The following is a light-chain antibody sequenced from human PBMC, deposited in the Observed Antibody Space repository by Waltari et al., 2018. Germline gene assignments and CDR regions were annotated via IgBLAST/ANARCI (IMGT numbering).Light chain of an antibody. CDR3: QYYFLYSRG. V-gene: IGKV1-5*03. CDR1: ESIGDW. J-gene: IGKJ2*03. Sequence: DIQMTQFPSTLSASVGDRVTITCRASESIGDWMAWYQQEPGKAPKLLIYRASTLQSDVPSRFSGSGSGTEFTLTISSLQPDDFGTYYCQYYFLYSRGFVQGTKLEIK. CDR2: RAS.